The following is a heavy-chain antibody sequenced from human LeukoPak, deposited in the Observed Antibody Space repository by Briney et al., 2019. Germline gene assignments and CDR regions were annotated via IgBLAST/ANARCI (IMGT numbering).Heavy chain of an antibody. Sequence: PGGSLRLSCAASGFTFSSYAMHWVRQAPGKGLEWVAVISYDGSNKYYADSVKGRFTISRDNSKNTLYLQMNSLRAEDTAVYYCARLWFGELPRDYWGQGTLVTVSS. V-gene: IGHV3-30*04. CDR2: ISYDGSNK. CDR3: ARLWFGELPRDY. D-gene: IGHD3-10*01. J-gene: IGHJ4*02. CDR1: GFTFSSYA.